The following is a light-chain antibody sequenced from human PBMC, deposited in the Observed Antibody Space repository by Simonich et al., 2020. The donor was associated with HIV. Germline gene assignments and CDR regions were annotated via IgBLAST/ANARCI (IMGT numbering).Light chain of an antibody. CDR2: WAA. CDR1: QSVLYSSNNKNY. CDR3: QQCYSHPHT. Sequence: DIVMTQSPDSLAVSLGERATINCKSSQSVLYSSNNKNYLAWYQQKPGQPPNLLIYWAATRESGVPDRFSGSGSGTDFTLTSSSLQAEDVAIYYCQQCYSHPHTFGQGTKLEIK. J-gene: IGKJ2*01. V-gene: IGKV4-1*01.